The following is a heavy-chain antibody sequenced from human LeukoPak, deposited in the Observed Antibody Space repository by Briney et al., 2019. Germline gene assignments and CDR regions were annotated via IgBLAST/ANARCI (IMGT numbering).Heavy chain of an antibody. J-gene: IGHJ3*02. Sequence: ASVKLSCKTSGYSFKRYTISWLRQAPGQGLEWMAWIDPKSGHTYNVERVQGRVTVTTDTSTTTTYMELRGLTSDDTAVYYCARGLAVSGLLVAFDIWGHGTMVIVSS. V-gene: IGHV1-18*01. CDR3: ARGLAVSGLLVAFDI. CDR1: GYSFKRYT. CDR2: IDPKSGHT. D-gene: IGHD6-19*01.